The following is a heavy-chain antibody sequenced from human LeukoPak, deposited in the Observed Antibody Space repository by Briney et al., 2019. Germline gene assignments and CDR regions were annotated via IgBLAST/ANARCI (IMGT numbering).Heavy chain of an antibody. Sequence: PSETLSLTCTVSGASISSSSYYWGWIRQPPGKGLEWIGSTYYSGSTYYNPSLKSRVTISVDTSKNPFSLKLSSVTAADTAVYYCARCPSHDYSNGQEAYMDVWGKGTTVTVPS. J-gene: IGHJ6*03. D-gene: IGHD4-11*01. CDR3: ARCPSHDYSNGQEAYMDV. CDR1: GASISSSSYY. CDR2: TYYSGST. V-gene: IGHV4-39*01.